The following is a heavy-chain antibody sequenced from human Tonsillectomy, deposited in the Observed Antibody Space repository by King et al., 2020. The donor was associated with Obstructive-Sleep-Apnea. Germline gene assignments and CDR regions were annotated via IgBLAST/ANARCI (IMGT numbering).Heavy chain of an antibody. D-gene: IGHD2-2*02. Sequence: VQLQESGPGLMQPSETLSLTCTVSGGSISNDYWSWIRQPPGKGLEWIGDIYYGGTTNYNPSLKSRVTISVDTSKNQFSLRLSSVNAADTAVYYCARVKSRGDGYTGLDYYFDYWGQGTLVTVSS. CDR3: ARVKSRGDGYTGLDYYFDY. CDR2: IYYGGTT. CDR1: GGSISNDY. V-gene: IGHV4-59*01. J-gene: IGHJ4*02.